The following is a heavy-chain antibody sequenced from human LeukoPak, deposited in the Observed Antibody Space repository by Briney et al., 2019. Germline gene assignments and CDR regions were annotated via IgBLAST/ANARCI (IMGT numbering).Heavy chain of an antibody. J-gene: IGHJ6*02. D-gene: IGHD3/OR15-3a*01. CDR1: GFIFSKYD. CDR2: IGDGGDT. V-gene: IGHV3-13*01. Sequence: GSLRLSCAASGFIFSKYDMHWVRQPPGKGLEWVSVIGDGGDTFYSGSVRGRFTIFRENAKNSLYLQMNSLGAGDTAVYYCARILHGILDGMDVWAKGPRSPSP. CDR3: ARILHGILDGMDV.